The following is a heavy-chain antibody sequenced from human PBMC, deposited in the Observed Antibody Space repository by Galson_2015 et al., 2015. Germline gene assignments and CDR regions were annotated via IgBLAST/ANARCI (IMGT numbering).Heavy chain of an antibody. CDR3: AKGTNWPYWFDP. V-gene: IGHV3-30*18. J-gene: IGHJ5*02. D-gene: IGHD1-1*01. Sequence: SLRLSCAASGFTFSSYGMHWVRQAPGKGLEWVAVISYDGSNKYYADSVKGRFTISRDNSKNTLYLQMNSLRAEDTAVYYCAKGTNWPYWFDPWGQGTLVTVSS. CDR1: GFTFSSYG. CDR2: ISYDGSNK.